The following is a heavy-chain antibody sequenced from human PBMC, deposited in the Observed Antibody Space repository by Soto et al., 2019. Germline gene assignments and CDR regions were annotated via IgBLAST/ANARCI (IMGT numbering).Heavy chain of an antibody. CDR2: IYYSGST. J-gene: IGHJ6*02. CDR1: GGSISSYY. V-gene: IGHV4-59*01. Sequence: QVQLQESGPGLVKPSETLSLTCTVSGGSISSYYWSWIRQPPGKGLEWIGYIYYSGSTNYNPSLKSRVTISVDTSKHQFSLKLSSVAAADTAVYYCARVSVSYSYGMDVWGQGTTVTVSS. CDR3: ARVSVSYSYGMDV.